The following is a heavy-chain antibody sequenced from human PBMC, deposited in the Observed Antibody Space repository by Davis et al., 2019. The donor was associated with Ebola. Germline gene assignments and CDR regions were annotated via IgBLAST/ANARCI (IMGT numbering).Heavy chain of an antibody. Sequence: GESLKISCAASGLPLSNYAMSWVRQAPGGGLEWVAGISVTGADIKYADSVRGRFSISRDDSKNTLYLQMDSLRAEDTAVFYCAEGGTNNFLGANWGQGTLVTVSS. CDR1: GLPLSNYA. D-gene: IGHD2-8*01. J-gene: IGHJ4*02. CDR3: AEGGTNNFLGAN. V-gene: IGHV3-23*01. CDR2: ISVTGADI.